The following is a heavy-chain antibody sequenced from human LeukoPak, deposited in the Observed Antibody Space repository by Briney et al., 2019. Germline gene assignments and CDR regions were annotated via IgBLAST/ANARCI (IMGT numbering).Heavy chain of an antibody. CDR1: GGSFSGYY. Sequence: SETLSLTCAVYGGSFSGYYWSWIRQPAGKGLEWIGRIYASGSTNYNPSLKSRVTISLDTSKKQFSLKLSSVTAADTAVYYCARSKWLQLDYWGQGTLVTVSS. J-gene: IGHJ4*02. CDR3: ARSKWLQLDY. CDR2: IYASGST. D-gene: IGHD5-24*01. V-gene: IGHV4-59*10.